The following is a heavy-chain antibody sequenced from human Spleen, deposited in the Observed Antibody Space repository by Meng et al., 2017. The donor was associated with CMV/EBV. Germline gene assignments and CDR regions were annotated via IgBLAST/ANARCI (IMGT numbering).Heavy chain of an antibody. J-gene: IGHJ4*02. V-gene: IGHV3-30*04. D-gene: IGHD3-3*01. CDR3: ARGVYYDFWSGLDY. Sequence: AYGLTFRSYAMHWVRQAPGKGLEWVAVISYDGSNKYYADSVKGRFTISRDNSKNTLYLQMNSLRAEDTAVYYCARGVYYDFWSGLDYWGQGTLVTVSS. CDR1: GLTFRSYA. CDR2: ISYDGSNK.